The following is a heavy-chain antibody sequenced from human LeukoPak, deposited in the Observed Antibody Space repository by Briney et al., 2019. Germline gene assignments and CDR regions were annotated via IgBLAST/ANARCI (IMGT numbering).Heavy chain of an antibody. CDR1: GASISSDY. Sequence: SETLSLTCTVSGASISSDYWSWIRQPPGKGLEWIGYIYYSGSTNYNPSLKSRVTISIDTSKKQFSLKLSSVTAADTAVYYCARGLLFSWFDPWGQGTLVTVSS. CDR3: ARGLLFSWFDP. CDR2: IYYSGST. D-gene: IGHD2-21*02. J-gene: IGHJ5*02. V-gene: IGHV4-59*12.